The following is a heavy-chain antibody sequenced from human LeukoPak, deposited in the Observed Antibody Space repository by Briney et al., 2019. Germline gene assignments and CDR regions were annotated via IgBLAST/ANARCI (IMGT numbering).Heavy chain of an antibody. D-gene: IGHD3-10*01. Sequence: SETLSLTCTVSGGSISSYYWSWIRQPPGKGLEWIGYIHYSGSTNYNPSLKSRVTISVDTSKNQFSLKLSSVTAADTAVYYCARERITMVRGVSHDAFDIWGQGTMVTVSS. J-gene: IGHJ3*02. CDR2: IHYSGST. CDR1: GGSISSYY. V-gene: IGHV4-59*01. CDR3: ARERITMVRGVSHDAFDI.